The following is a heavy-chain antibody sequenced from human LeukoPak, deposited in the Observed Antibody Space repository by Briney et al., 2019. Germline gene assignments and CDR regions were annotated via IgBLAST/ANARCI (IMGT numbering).Heavy chain of an antibody. CDR1: GFAFSSYG. J-gene: IGHJ4*02. CDR2: IRYDGSNK. D-gene: IGHD7-27*01. V-gene: IGHV3-30*02. Sequence: PGGSLRLSCAASGFAFSSYGMHWVRQAPGKGLEWVAFIRYDGSNKYYADSVKGRFTISRDNSKNTLYLQMNSLRAEDTAVYYCARDFSGDYYFDYWGQGTLVTVSS. CDR3: ARDFSGDYYFDY.